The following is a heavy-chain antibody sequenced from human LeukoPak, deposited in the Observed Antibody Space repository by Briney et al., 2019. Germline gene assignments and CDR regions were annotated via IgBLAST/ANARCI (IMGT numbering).Heavy chain of an antibody. CDR3: ARARQYYYDSSGYYTPGYFDY. CDR2: IYSGGST. Sequence: PGGSLRLSCAASGFTVSSNYMSWVRQAPGKGLEWVSVIYSGGSTYYADSVKGRFTISRDNSKNTLYLQMNSLRAEDTAVYYCARARQYYYDSSGYYTPGYFDYWGQGTLVTVSS. CDR1: GFTVSSNY. D-gene: IGHD3-22*01. V-gene: IGHV3-53*01. J-gene: IGHJ4*02.